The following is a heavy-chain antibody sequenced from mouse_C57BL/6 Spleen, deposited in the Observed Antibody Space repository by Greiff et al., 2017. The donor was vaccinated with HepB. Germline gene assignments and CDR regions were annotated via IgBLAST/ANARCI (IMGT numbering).Heavy chain of an antibody. CDR3: ARGGAYDGYYGYFDV. CDR2: IDPSDSYT. Sequence: QVQLKQPGAELVMPGASVKLSCKASGYTFTSYWMHWVKQRPGKGLEWIGEIDPSDSYTNYNQKFKGKSTLTVDKSSSTAYMQLSSLTSEDSAVYYCARGGAYDGYYGYFDVWGTGTTVTVSS. J-gene: IGHJ1*03. V-gene: IGHV1-69*01. CDR1: GYTFTSYW. D-gene: IGHD2-3*01.